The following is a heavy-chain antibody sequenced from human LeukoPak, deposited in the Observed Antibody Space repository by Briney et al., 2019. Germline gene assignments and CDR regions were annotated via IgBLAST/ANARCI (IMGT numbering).Heavy chain of an antibody. Sequence: PSQTLSLTCTVSGASISSGGYYWSWIRQHPGKGLEWIGYTYHSGSTYCNPSLKSRVTISVDTSKNQFSLRLASVTAADTAVYYSARLASGSYGPLTPFDYWGQGTLVTVSS. CDR1: GASISSGGYY. V-gene: IGHV4-31*03. CDR3: ARLASGSYGPLTPFDY. CDR2: TYHSGST. D-gene: IGHD1-26*01. J-gene: IGHJ4*02.